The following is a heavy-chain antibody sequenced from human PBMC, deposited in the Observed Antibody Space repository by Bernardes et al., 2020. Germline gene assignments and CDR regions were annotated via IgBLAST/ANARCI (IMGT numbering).Heavy chain of an antibody. J-gene: IGHJ3*02. CDR3: ARQDDGSNSGAFDI. V-gene: IGHV3-48*01. CDR1: GFSLSTHD. Sequence: GGSLRLSCAASGFSLSTHDMHWVRQAPGKGLEWVSYISSRSSTMYYTDSVKGRFTISRDNAKNSLYLQMNSLRAEDTAVYYCARQDDGSNSGAFDIWGQGTVVTVSS. D-gene: IGHD4-4*01. CDR2: ISSRSSTM.